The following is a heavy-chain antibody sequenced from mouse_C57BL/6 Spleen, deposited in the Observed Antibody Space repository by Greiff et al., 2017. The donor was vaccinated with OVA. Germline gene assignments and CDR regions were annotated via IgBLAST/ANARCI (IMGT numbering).Heavy chain of an antibody. CDR2: IYPGDGDT. CDR3: ANYGSLYYYAMDY. D-gene: IGHD1-1*01. Sequence: QVQLKESGPELVKPGASVKISCKASGYAFSSSWMNWVKQRPGKGLEWIGRIYPGDGDTNYNGKFKGKATLTADKSSSTAYMQLSSLTSEDSAVYFGANYGSLYYYAMDYWGQGTSVTVSS. CDR1: GYAFSSSW. V-gene: IGHV1-82*01. J-gene: IGHJ4*01.